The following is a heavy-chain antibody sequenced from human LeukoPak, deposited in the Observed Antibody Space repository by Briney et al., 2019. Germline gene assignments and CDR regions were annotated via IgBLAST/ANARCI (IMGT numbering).Heavy chain of an antibody. D-gene: IGHD6-6*01. J-gene: IGHJ4*02. CDR1: GFTFSSYS. V-gene: IGHV3-21*01. CDR2: ISSSSSYI. CDR3: ARDGWAARPGYYFDY. Sequence: PGRSLRLSCAASGFTFSSYSMNSVRQAPGNGLDWVSSISSSSSYIYYADSVKGRFTISRDNAKNSLYLQMNSLRAEDTAVYYCARDGWAARPGYYFDYWGQGTLVTVSS.